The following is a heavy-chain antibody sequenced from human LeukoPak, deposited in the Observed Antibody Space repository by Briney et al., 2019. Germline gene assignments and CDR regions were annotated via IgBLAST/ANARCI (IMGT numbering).Heavy chain of an antibody. CDR2: IWYDGSNK. V-gene: IGHV3-33*01. J-gene: IGHJ6*02. CDR1: GFTFSSYG. Sequence: PGRSLRLSCAASGFTFSSYGMHWVRQAPGKGLEWVAVIWYDGSNKYYADSVKGRFTISRDNSKNTLYLQMNSLRAEDTAVYYCARGFVVVPAPIRYYYYGMDVWGQGTTVTVSS. CDR3: ARGFVVVPAPIRYYYYGMDV. D-gene: IGHD2-2*01.